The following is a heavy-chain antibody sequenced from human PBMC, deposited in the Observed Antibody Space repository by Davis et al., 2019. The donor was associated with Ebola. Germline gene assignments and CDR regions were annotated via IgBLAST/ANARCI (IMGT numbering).Heavy chain of an antibody. D-gene: IGHD6-6*01. CDR1: GYTFTSYA. CDR3: ARGSSKAYYYYGMDV. V-gene: IGHV1-3*01. Sequence: AASVKVSCKASGYTFTSYAMHWVRQAPGQRLEWMGWINAGNGNTKYSQKFQGRVTITRDTSASTAYMELSSLRSEDTAGYYCARGSSKAYYYYGMDVWGQGTTVTVSS. J-gene: IGHJ6*02. CDR2: INAGNGNT.